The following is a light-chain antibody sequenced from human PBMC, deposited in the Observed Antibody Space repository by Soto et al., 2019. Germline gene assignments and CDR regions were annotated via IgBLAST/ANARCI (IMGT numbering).Light chain of an antibody. CDR2: EVN. CDR3: SSSAGSSTLV. Sequence: QSALTQPASVSGSPGQSITISCTGTSTDVGSYNLVSWYQQHPGKAPKVMIYEVNKRPSGVSNRFSGSKSGSTASLTISGLQAEDEADYYCSSSAGSSTLVFGTGTKLTVL. V-gene: IGLV2-23*02. J-gene: IGLJ1*01. CDR1: STDVGSYNL.